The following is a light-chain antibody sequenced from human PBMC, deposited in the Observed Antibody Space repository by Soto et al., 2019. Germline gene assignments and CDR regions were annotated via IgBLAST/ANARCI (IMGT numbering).Light chain of an antibody. V-gene: IGLV6-57*04. Sequence: NFMLTQPHSVSESPGKTVTISCTRSSGSIASNYVQWFQQRPGSAPTTVIYEDNQRPSGVPARFSGSIDRSSNSASLTISGLKTEDEADYYCQSTDSSNQVFGGGTKVTVL. J-gene: IGLJ2*01. CDR2: EDN. CDR3: QSTDSSNQV. CDR1: SGSIASNY.